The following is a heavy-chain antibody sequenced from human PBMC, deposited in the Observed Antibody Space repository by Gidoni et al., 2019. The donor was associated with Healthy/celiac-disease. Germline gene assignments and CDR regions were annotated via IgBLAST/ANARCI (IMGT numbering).Heavy chain of an antibody. CDR3: ARGYCSGGSCYGMDV. Sequence: EVQLVESGGGMVTPGGSLRLSRAASGFTFSRYSINWVRQAPGKGLAWDSSISISSSYIYYADSVKGRFTISRYNAKNSLYLQMNSLRAEDTAVYYCARGYCSGGSCYGMDVWGQGTTVTVSS. D-gene: IGHD2-15*01. V-gene: IGHV3-21*01. J-gene: IGHJ6*02. CDR2: ISISSSYI. CDR1: GFTFSRYS.